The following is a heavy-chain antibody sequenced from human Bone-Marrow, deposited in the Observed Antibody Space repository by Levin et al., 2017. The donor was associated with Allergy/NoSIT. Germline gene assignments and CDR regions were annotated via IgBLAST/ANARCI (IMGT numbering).Heavy chain of an antibody. Sequence: GESLKISCAASGFTLSSYGMHWVRQAPGKGLEWVAIISYDGSNKYYADSVKGRFTISRDNSKNTLYLQMNSLRAEDTAVYFCAKPPGESRGANDYFEYWGQGTLVAVSA. CDR1: GFTLSSYG. CDR3: AKPPGESRGANDYFEY. D-gene: IGHD3-10*01. CDR2: ISYDGSNK. V-gene: IGHV3-30*18. J-gene: IGHJ4*02.